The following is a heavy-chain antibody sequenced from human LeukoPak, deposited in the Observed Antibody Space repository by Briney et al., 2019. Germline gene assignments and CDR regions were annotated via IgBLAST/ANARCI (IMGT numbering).Heavy chain of an antibody. Sequence: SETLSLTCTVSGGSVSSGTYYWSWIRQPPGKGLEWIGYISYTGNTIYNPSLKSRVTISVDTSKNQFSLKLSSVTAADTAVYYCARDYCSSTTCYDSYYYGMDVWGQGTTVTVSS. D-gene: IGHD2-2*01. V-gene: IGHV4-61*01. CDR2: ISYTGNT. J-gene: IGHJ6*02. CDR1: GGSVSSGTYY. CDR3: ARDYCSSTTCYDSYYYGMDV.